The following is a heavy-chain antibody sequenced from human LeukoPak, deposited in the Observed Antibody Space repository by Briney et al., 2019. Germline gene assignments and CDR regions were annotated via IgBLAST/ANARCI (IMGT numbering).Heavy chain of an antibody. J-gene: IGHJ4*02. V-gene: IGHV3-30-3*01. D-gene: IGHD3-22*01. Sequence: GRSLRLSCAASGFTFSSYAMHWVHQAPGKGLEWVAVISYDGSNRYYADSVKGRFTISRDNSKNTLYLQMNSLRAEDTAVYYCARGPYDSSGYYDYWGQGTLVTVSS. CDR1: GFTFSSYA. CDR3: ARGPYDSSGYYDY. CDR2: ISYDGSNR.